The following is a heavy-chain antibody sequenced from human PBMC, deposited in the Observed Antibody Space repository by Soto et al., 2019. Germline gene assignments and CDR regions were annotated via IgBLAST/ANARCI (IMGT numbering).Heavy chain of an antibody. Sequence: SETLSLTCTVSGGSISSSSYYWGWIRQPPGKGLEWIGSIYYSGSTYYNPSLKSRVTISVDTSKNQFSLKLSSVTAADTAVYYCARQNCSGGSCYPEYFQHWGQGTLVTVFS. D-gene: IGHD2-15*01. CDR1: GGSISSSSYY. J-gene: IGHJ1*01. CDR2: IYYSGST. CDR3: ARQNCSGGSCYPEYFQH. V-gene: IGHV4-39*01.